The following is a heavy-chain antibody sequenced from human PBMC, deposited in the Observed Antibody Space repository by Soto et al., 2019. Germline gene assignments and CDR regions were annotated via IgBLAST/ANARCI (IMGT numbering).Heavy chain of an antibody. D-gene: IGHD3-16*01. CDR2: INAGGVT. J-gene: IGHJ6*02. CDR3: TRDKGEKVAYGMDV. CDR1: GFTVSNCE. V-gene: IGHV3-48*03. Sequence: PGGSLRLSCTASGFTVSNCEMNWVRQAPGKGLEWISYINAGGVTFYADSVKGRFTISRDNAQNSLLVQMNSLRAEDTAVYYCTRDKGEKVAYGMDVWGQGTAVTVSS.